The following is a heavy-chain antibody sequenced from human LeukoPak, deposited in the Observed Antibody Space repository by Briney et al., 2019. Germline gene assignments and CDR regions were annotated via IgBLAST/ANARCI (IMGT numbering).Heavy chain of an antibody. J-gene: IGHJ4*02. CDR3: ARHGTISSESYFDY. CDR2: IYYGGST. D-gene: IGHD1-14*01. Sequence: PSETLSLTCTVSGGSISSYYWTWIRQPPGKGLEWIGYIYYGGSTNYNPSLKSRVTGFVDTSKNQVSLRLSSVTAADTAVYYCARHGTISSESYFDYWGQGALVTVSS. CDR1: GGSISSYY. V-gene: IGHV4-59*08.